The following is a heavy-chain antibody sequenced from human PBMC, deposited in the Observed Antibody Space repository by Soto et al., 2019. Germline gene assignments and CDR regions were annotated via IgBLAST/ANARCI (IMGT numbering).Heavy chain of an antibody. J-gene: IGHJ4*02. V-gene: IGHV6-1*01. CDR3: ARDFADAHAVVSSFDY. D-gene: IGHD2-15*01. Sequence: SQTLSLTCAISGDSVSSNSAAWNWIRQSPSRGLEWLGRTYYRSKWYNDYAVSVKSRITINPDTSKNQFSLQLNSVTPEDTAVYYCARDFADAHAVVSSFDYWGQGHPVTVSS. CDR1: GDSVSSNSAA. CDR2: TYYRSKWYN.